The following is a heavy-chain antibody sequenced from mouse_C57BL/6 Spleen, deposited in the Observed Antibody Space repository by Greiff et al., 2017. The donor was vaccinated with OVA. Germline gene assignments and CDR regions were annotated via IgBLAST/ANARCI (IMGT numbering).Heavy chain of an antibody. D-gene: IGHD3-3*01. CDR2: IYPSDSET. V-gene: IGHV1-61*01. CDR3: AREGLRWYFDV. CDR1: GYTFTSYW. J-gene: IGHJ1*03. Sequence: QVQLQQPGAELVRPGSSVKLSCKASGYTFTSYWMDWVKQRPGQGLEWIGNIYPSDSETHYNQKFKDKATLTVDKSSSTAYMQLSSLTSEDSAVYYCAREGLRWYFDVWGTGTTVTVSS.